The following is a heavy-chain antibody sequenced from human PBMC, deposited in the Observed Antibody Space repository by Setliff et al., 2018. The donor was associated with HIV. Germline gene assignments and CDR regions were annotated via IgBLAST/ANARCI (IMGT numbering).Heavy chain of an antibody. D-gene: IGHD4-17*01. CDR2: VKQDGSEQ. V-gene: IGHV3-7*01. J-gene: IGHJ4*02. Sequence: GESLKISCAASGFRFTTYWMSWVRQAPGKGLEWLANVKQDGSEQYYLDSVKGRFTISRDNGKNSLYLQMNSLRAEDTAVYYCARGDGSDSGIYFDSWGQGTLVTVSS. CDR1: GFRFTTYW. CDR3: ARGDGSDSGIYFDS.